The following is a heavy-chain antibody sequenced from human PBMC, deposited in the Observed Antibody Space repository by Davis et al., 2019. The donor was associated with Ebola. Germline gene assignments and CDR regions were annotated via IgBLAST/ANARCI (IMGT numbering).Heavy chain of an antibody. D-gene: IGHD1-26*01. Sequence: GESLKISCAASGFVFRNYVLSWVRQAPGKGLEWVSTLGTIADTYYADSVKGRFTISRDNSKNTLYLQMNGLRVEDTAIYYCAKDTSNIWFDIWGQGTNVTVSS. CDR1: GFVFRNYV. CDR2: LGTIADT. CDR3: AKDTSNIWFDI. V-gene: IGHV3-23*01. J-gene: IGHJ3*02.